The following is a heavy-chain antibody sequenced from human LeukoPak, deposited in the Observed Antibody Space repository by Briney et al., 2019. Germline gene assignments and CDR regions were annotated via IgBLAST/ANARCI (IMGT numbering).Heavy chain of an antibody. Sequence: GESLKISCKGSGYSFTSYWIGWVRQMPGQGLEWMGIIYPGDSDTRYSPSFQGQVTISADKSISTAYLQWSSLKASDTAMYYCASSSGSHYDAFDIWGQGTMVTVSS. CDR3: ASSSGSHYDAFDI. V-gene: IGHV5-51*01. CDR1: GYSFTSYW. D-gene: IGHD3-22*01. CDR2: IYPGDSDT. J-gene: IGHJ3*02.